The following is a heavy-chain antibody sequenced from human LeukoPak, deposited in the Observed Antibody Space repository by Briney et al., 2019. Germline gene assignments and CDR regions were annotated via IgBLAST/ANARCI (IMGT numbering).Heavy chain of an antibody. CDR3: VRVYGDGWYVDY. V-gene: IGHV3-66*01. Sequence: GGSLRLSCAASGLTATSNAISWVRQAPEKGLEWGSVMFAGGVTYYSDSLNGRVTILRDDSKNTLHLQMNSLSPEDTAVYYCVRVYGDGWYVDYWGQGTPVTVSS. CDR1: GLTATSNA. D-gene: IGHD6-19*01. CDR2: MFAGGVT. J-gene: IGHJ4*02.